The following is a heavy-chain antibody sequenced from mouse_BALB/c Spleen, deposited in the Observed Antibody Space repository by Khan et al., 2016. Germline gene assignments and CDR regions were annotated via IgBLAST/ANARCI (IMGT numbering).Heavy chain of an antibody. CDR1: GFTFKTYA. Sequence: EVQLVESGGGLVQPKGSLKLSCAASGFTFKTYAMNWVRQAPGKGLEWIARIRSKSNNFATYYADSVKDRFNISRDDSQNMLSLQMNTLQTEDTAMYYCVRDAYYPYALDYWGQGTSGTVSS. J-gene: IGHJ4*01. CDR3: VRDAYYPYALDY. D-gene: IGHD1-1*01. CDR2: IRSKSNNFAT. V-gene: IGHV10-1*02.